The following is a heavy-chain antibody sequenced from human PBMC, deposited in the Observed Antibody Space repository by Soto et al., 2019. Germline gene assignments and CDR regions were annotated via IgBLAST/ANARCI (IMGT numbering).Heavy chain of an antibody. Sequence: PSEPLSLTFAVSGGSFSGYYWSWIRQPPGKGLEWIGEINHSGSTNYNPSLKSRVTISVDTSKNQFSLKLSSVTAADTAVYYCARCSEARLAGGSSPLLDDCGQGTLVTVPS. CDR2: INHSGST. D-gene: IGHD3-16*01. V-gene: IGHV4-34*01. J-gene: IGHJ4*02. CDR1: GGSFSGYY. CDR3: ARCSEARLAGGSSPLLDD.